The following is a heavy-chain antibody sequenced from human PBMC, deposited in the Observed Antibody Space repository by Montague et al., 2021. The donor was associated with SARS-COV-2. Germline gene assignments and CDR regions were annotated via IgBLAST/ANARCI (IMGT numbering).Heavy chain of an antibody. Sequence: SETLSLTCTVSGGSISSYYWSWIRQPPGKGLEWIGYIYYSGSTNYNPSLKSRVTISVDTSKNQFSLKLSSVTAADTAVYYCARGIPRPMRWLLVDDDAFDIWGQGTMVTVSS. CDR3: ARGIPRPMRWLLVDDDAFDI. CDR1: GGSISSYY. CDR2: IYYSGST. J-gene: IGHJ3*02. V-gene: IGHV4-59*01. D-gene: IGHD3-22*01.